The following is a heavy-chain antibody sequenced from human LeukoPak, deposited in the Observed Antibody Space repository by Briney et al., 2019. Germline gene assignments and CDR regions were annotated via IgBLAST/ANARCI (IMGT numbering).Heavy chain of an antibody. J-gene: IGHJ4*02. CDR2: INPNSGGT. Sequence: ASVKVSCKASGYTFTGYYMHWVRQAPGQGLEWMGWINPNSGGTNYAQKFQGRVTMTRDTSISTAYMELSRLRSDDTAVYYCARGDSYDSTGLYDYWGQGTLVTVSS. CDR1: GYTFTGYY. D-gene: IGHD3-22*01. V-gene: IGHV1-2*02. CDR3: ARGDSYDSTGLYDY.